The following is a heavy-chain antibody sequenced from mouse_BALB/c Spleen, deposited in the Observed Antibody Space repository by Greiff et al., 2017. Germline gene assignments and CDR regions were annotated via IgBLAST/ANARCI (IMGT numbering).Heavy chain of an antibody. V-gene: IGHV1-14*01. CDR3: AREKGFITTVVADYAMDY. D-gene: IGHD1-1*01. CDR1: GYTFTSYV. CDR2: INPYNDGT. J-gene: IGHJ4*01. Sequence: EVKLVESGPELVKPGASVKMSCKASGYTFTSYVMHWVKQKPGQGLEWIGYINPYNDGTKYNEKFKGKATLTSDKSSSTAYMELSSLTSEDSAVYYCAREKGFITTVVADYAMDYWGQGTSVTVSS.